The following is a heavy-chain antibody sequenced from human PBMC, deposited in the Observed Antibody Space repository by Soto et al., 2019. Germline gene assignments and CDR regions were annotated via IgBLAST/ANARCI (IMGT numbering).Heavy chain of an antibody. J-gene: IGHJ4*02. V-gene: IGHV3-64D*06. CDR3: VKGEYYYDSSGYSPFDY. CDR1: RFTFSSYA. D-gene: IGHD3-22*01. CDR2: ISTNGGST. Sequence: GGSLRLSCSASRFTFSSYAMHWVRQAPGKGLEYVSSISTNGGSTHYEDSVKGRFTISRDNSKNTQYLQMSSLRADDTAVYYCVKGEYYYDSSGYSPFDYWGQGT.